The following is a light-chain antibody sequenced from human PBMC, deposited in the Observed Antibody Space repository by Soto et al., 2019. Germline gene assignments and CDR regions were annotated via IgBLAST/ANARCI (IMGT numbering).Light chain of an antibody. CDR3: QHRYNWPFT. Sequence: EIVLTQSPATLSLSPGERATLSCRASQSVTSYLVWYQQKPGQAPRLLIYDASNRATGIPARFNGSGSGADFTLTISRLEPEDFAVYYCQHRYNWPFTFGQGTRLQIK. CDR1: QSVTSY. V-gene: IGKV3-11*01. CDR2: DAS. J-gene: IGKJ5*01.